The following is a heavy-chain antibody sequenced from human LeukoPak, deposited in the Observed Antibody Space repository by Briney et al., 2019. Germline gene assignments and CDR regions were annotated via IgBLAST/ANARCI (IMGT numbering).Heavy chain of an antibody. CDR2: IDPSGGST. D-gene: IGHD3-22*01. Sequence: ASVKVSCKASGYTFTSYYMHWVRQAPGQGLEWMGIIDPSGGSTSYAQKFQGRVTMTRDTSTSTVYMELSSLRSEDTAVYYCARGSPGDSSGYYYHFFDYWGQGTLVTVSS. CDR3: ARGSPGDSSGYYYHFFDY. J-gene: IGHJ4*02. CDR1: GYTFTSYY. V-gene: IGHV1-46*01.